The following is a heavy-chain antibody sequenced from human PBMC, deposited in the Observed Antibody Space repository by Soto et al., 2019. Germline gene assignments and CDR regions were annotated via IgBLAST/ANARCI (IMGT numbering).Heavy chain of an antibody. CDR3: AKRFFPGYCGGDCYPIDY. Sequence: GGSLRLSCAASEFTFSTYGMHWVRQAPGKGLEWVAIISKDGRNKYYADSVKGRFTISRDNSKNTLYLQMDSLRAEDTAVYYCAKRFFPGYCGGDCYPIDYWGQGS. D-gene: IGHD2-21*02. CDR2: ISKDGRNK. J-gene: IGHJ4*02. CDR1: EFTFSTYG. V-gene: IGHV3-30*18.